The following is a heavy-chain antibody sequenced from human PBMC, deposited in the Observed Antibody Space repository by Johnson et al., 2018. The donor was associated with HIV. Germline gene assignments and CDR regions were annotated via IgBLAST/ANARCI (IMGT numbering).Heavy chain of an antibody. J-gene: IGHJ3*02. D-gene: IGHD4-11*01. CDR1: GFTFSSYA. CDR3: ARRSIRSDGFDI. V-gene: IGHV3-13*01. Sequence: VQLVESGGGSLQPGGSLRLSCAASGFTFSSYAMSWVRQASGKGLEWVSAIGTAGDTYYPGSVKGRFTTSRENAKNSLYLQMNSLRAGDTAVYYCARRSIRSDGFDIWGQGTMVTVSS. CDR2: IGTAGDT.